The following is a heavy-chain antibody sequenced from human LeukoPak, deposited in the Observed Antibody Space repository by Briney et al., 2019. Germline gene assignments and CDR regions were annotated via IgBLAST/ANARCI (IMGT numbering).Heavy chain of an antibody. J-gene: IGHJ4*02. D-gene: IGHD2-21*01. CDR1: GFTFSSYG. Sequence: GGSLRLSCAASGFTFSSYGMHWVRQAPGKGLEWVAVISYDGSNKYYADPVKGRFTISRDNSKNTLYLQMNSLRAEDTAVYYCARGGSSASAPYYWGQGTLVTVSS. CDR3: ARGGSSASAPYY. CDR2: ISYDGSNK. V-gene: IGHV3-30*03.